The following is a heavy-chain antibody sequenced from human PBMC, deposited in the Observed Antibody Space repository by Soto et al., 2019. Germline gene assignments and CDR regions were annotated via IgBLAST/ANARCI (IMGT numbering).Heavy chain of an antibody. CDR2: IIPIFGTA. Sequence: SVKVSCKASGGTFSSYAISWVRPAPGQGLEWMGGIIPIFGTANYAQKFQGRVTITADESTSTAYMELSSLRSENTAVYYCARVVGMATISYYYGMDVWGQGTTVTVS. CDR3: ARVVGMATISYYYGMDV. J-gene: IGHJ6*02. V-gene: IGHV1-69*13. CDR1: GGTFSSYA. D-gene: IGHD1-26*01.